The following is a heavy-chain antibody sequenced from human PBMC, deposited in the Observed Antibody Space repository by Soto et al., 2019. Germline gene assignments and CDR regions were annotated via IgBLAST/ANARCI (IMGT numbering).Heavy chain of an antibody. D-gene: IGHD6-13*01. CDR3: ARDEGSSSVFGVLDP. V-gene: IGHV1-69*08. J-gene: IGHJ5*02. CDR2: IIPILGIA. CDR1: GGTFSSYT. Sequence: QVQLVQSGAEVKKPGSSVKVSCKASGGTFSSYTISWVRQAPGQGLEWMGRIIPILGIANYAQKFQGRVTSTADKSTSTAYMELSSLRSEDTAVYYCARDEGSSSVFGVLDPWGQGTLVTVSS.